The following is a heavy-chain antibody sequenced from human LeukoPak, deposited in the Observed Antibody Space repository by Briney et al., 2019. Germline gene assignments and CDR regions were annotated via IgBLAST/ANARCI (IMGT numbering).Heavy chain of an antibody. CDR1: GYTLTELS. V-gene: IGHV1-46*01. D-gene: IGHD3-9*01. CDR2: INPSGGST. J-gene: IGHJ5*02. Sequence: ASVKVSCKVSGYTLTELSMHWVRQAPGQGLEWMGIINPSGGSTSYAQKFQGRVTMTRDTSTSTVYMELSSLRSEDTAVYYCARAPLTGYFRGRFDPWGQGTLVTVSS. CDR3: ARAPLTGYFRGRFDP.